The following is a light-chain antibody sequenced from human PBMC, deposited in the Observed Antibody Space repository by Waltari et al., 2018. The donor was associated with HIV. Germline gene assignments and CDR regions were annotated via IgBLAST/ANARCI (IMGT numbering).Light chain of an antibody. CDR3: SSYAPTNNFYVL. V-gene: IGLV2-8*01. CDR2: EVT. CDR1: STYIGGYNN. J-gene: IGLJ2*01. Sequence: QSALTQPPSASGSPGQSVTIPCTGTSTYIGGYNNVSCYQQHPGKAPKLIMTEVTKRPSGVPDRFSGSKSGNTASLTVSGLQAEDEAHYYCSSYAPTNNFYVLFGGGTALTVL.